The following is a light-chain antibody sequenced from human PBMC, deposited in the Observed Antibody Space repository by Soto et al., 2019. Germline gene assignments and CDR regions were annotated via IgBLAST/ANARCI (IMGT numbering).Light chain of an antibody. Sequence: DIQMTQSPSSLSASVGDRGTITCRASQSVGRFLNWYQQKPGKAPTVLINVASTLRSGVPSRFSGSGSGTDFNLTINSLQPEDFATYFCQQSFTTPLTFGGGTKVDIK. J-gene: IGKJ4*01. CDR2: VAS. V-gene: IGKV1-39*01. CDR3: QQSFTTPLT. CDR1: QSVGRF.